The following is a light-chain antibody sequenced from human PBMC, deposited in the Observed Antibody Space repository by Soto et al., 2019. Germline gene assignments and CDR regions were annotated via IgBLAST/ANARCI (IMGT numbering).Light chain of an antibody. CDR3: SSYTSSTAYV. J-gene: IGLJ1*01. CDR2: EVT. V-gene: IGLV2-14*01. CDR1: SSDVGGYNY. Sequence: LTQPASVSGSPGQSITISCTGTSSDVGGYNYVSWYQLHPGKAPKLILYEVTNRPSGVSDRFSGSKSGNTASLTISGLQAEDEADYYCSSYTSSTAYVFGTGTKVTVL.